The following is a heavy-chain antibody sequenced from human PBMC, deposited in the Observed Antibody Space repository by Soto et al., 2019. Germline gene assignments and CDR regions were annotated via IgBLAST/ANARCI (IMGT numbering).Heavy chain of an antibody. J-gene: IGHJ3*02. CDR1: GFTFSSYG. V-gene: IGHV3-33*01. Sequence: QVQLVESGGGVVQRGGSLRLSCAASGFTFSSYGMHWVRQAPGKGLERVAVIWYDGSNKYYADSVKGRYTISRDDSKNTVYLQMNSLGAEDTAVYYCTRDPLIAVAAYDAFDIWGQGPSVTVSS. D-gene: IGHD6-19*01. CDR3: TRDPLIAVAAYDAFDI. CDR2: IWYDGSNK.